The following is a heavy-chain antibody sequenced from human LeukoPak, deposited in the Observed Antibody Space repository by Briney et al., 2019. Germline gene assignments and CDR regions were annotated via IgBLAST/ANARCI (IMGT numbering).Heavy chain of an antibody. D-gene: IGHD2-21*02. CDR1: GFTFGSYG. J-gene: IGHJ3*02. CDR3: TIGRLLGVTAFDI. CDR2: IWYDGSNK. V-gene: IGHV3-33*01. Sequence: PGRSLRLSCPASGFTFGSYGMHWVRQAPGKGLEWVAVIWYDGSNKYYADSVKGRFTISRHDSKNPLYLQMNRLRAKGTDVYYCTIGRLLGVTAFDIWGQGTMVIVSS.